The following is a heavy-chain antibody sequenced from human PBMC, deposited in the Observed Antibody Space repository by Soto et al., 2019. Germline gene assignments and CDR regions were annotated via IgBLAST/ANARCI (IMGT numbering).Heavy chain of an antibody. Sequence: PGGSLRLSCGASGLPFSTYQMYWVRQAPGKGLEGVAVMTFDGSTKYHADSVRGRFTISRDNSKNTLYLDMRSLRIEDTAVYYCARGSYFVNWGLGTLVTVSS. CDR2: MTFDGSTK. CDR1: GLPFSTYQ. CDR3: ARGSYFVN. J-gene: IGHJ4*02. D-gene: IGHD1-26*01. V-gene: IGHV3-30-3*01.